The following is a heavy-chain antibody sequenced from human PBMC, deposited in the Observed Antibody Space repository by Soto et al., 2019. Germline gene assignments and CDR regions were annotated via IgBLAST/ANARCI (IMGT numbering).Heavy chain of an antibody. Sequence: GGSLSLSCAASGFTFSSYSMNWVRQAPGKGLEWVSSISSSSSYIYYADSLKGRFTISRDNAKNSLYLQMNSLRAEDTAVYYCASVIRTYCGGDCYIYYYYGMDVWGQGTTVTVSS. CDR3: ASVIRTYCGGDCYIYYYYGMDV. V-gene: IGHV3-21*01. CDR1: GFTFSSYS. CDR2: ISSSSSYI. D-gene: IGHD2-21*02. J-gene: IGHJ6*02.